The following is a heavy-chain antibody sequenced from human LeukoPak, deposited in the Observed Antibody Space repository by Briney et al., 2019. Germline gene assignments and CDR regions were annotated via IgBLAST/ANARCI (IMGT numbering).Heavy chain of an antibody. Sequence: SETLSLTCTVSGGSISSYYWSWIRQPSGKGLEWIGYIYYSGSTNYNPSLKSRVTISVDTSKNQFSLKLSSVTAADTAVYYCARGADPGDVDTAMVSFDYWGQGALVTVSS. V-gene: IGHV4-59*01. CDR3: ARGADPGDVDTAMVSFDY. J-gene: IGHJ4*02. CDR1: GGSISSYY. CDR2: IYYSGST. D-gene: IGHD5-18*01.